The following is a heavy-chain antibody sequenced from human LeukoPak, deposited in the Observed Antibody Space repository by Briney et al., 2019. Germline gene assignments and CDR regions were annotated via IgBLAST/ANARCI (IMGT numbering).Heavy chain of an antibody. J-gene: IGHJ5*01. V-gene: IGHV4-4*07. CDR1: GDSISSYY. CDR2: IYISGST. D-gene: IGHD6-19*01. Sequence: PSETLSLTCTVSGDSISSYYWNWIRQPAGKGLEWIGRIYISGSTNYSPSLKSRVTMSMDTSKNQFSLNLSSVSAADTAVYYCARGNGYSGGRYWFDSWGQGTLVTVSS. CDR3: ARGNGYSGGRYWFDS.